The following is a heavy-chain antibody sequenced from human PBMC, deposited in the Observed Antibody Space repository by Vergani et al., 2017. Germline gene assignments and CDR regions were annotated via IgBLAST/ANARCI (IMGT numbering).Heavy chain of an antibody. J-gene: IGHJ4*02. V-gene: IGHV3-23*01. Sequence: EVQLLESGGGLVQPGGSLRLSCAASGFTFSSYAMSWVRQAPGKGLEWVSAISGSGGRPYYADSVKGRFTISRDNSKNTLYLQMNSLRAEDTAVYYCAKDSYDFWSGYYTNYFDYWGQGTLVTVSS. D-gene: IGHD3-3*01. CDR3: AKDSYDFWSGYYTNYFDY. CDR2: ISGSGGRP. CDR1: GFTFSSYA.